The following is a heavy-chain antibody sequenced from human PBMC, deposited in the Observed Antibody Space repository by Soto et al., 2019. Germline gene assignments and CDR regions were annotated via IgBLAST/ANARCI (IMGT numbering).Heavy chain of an antibody. Sequence: QVQLQESGPGLVKPSQTLSLTCTVSGGSISSGGYFLSWIRQHPGKGLEWIESIFYTGSTYYNPSLKCPHTFSVDTSKHQFALKLSSVTAAATAVYCWARAPTHWDQGTLVTVSS. CDR3: ARAPTH. J-gene: IGHJ4*02. CDR1: GGSISSGGYF. CDR2: IFYTGST. V-gene: IGHV4-31*01.